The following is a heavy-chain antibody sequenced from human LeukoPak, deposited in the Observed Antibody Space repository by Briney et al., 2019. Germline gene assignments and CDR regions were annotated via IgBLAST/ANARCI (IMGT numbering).Heavy chain of an antibody. CDR3: ARGNRNYDMDV. J-gene: IGHJ6*03. Sequence: SETLSLTCAVYGGSFSGYYWSWIRQPPGKGLGWIGEINHSGSTNYNPSLKSRVTISVDTSKNQFSLKLSSVTAADTAVYYCARGNRNYDMDVWGKGTTVTVSS. CDR1: GGSFSGYY. CDR2: INHSGST. V-gene: IGHV4-34*01.